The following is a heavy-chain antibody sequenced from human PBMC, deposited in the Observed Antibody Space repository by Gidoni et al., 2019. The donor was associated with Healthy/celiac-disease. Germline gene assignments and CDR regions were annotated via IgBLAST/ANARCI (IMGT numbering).Heavy chain of an antibody. D-gene: IGHD2-2*01. V-gene: IGHV1-18*01. Sequence: QVQLVQSGAEVKKPGASVKVSCKASGYTFTSYGISWVRQAPGQGLEWMGWISAYNGNTNYAQKLQGRVTMTTDTSTSTAYMELRSLRSDDTAVYYCARGFRPDYCSSTSCHPDYGMDVWGQGTTVTVSS. CDR2: ISAYNGNT. CDR1: GYTFTSYG. J-gene: IGHJ6*02. CDR3: ARGFRPDYCSSTSCHPDYGMDV.